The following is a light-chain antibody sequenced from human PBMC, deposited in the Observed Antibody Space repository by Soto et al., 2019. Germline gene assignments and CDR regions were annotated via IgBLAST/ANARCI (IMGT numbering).Light chain of an antibody. V-gene: IGKV3-15*01. CDR3: QQYNNWPPRWT. J-gene: IGKJ1*01. CDR1: QSVSSN. Sequence: EIVMTQSPATLSVSPGERATLSCRASQSVSSNLAWYQQKPGQAPRLLIYGASTRATGIPARFSGSGSGTEFTLTISSLQSEDFAVYHCQQYNNWPPRWTFGQGTKVEVK. CDR2: GAS.